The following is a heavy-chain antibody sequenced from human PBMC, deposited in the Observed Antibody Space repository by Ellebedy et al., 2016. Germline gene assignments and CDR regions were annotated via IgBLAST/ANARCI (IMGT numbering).Heavy chain of an antibody. J-gene: IGHJ4*02. V-gene: IGHV1-8*01. CDR3: ARVRSRRGSSWPKEYYFDY. Sequence: ASVKVSXXASGYTFTSYDINWVRQATGQGLEWMGWMNPNSGNTGYAQKFQGRVTMTRNTSISTAYMELSSLRSEDTAVYYCARVRSRRGSSWPKEYYFDYWGQGTLVTVSS. CDR1: GYTFTSYD. CDR2: MNPNSGNT. D-gene: IGHD6-13*01.